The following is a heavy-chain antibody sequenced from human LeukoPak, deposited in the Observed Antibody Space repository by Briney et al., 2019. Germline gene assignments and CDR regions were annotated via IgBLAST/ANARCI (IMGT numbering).Heavy chain of an antibody. V-gene: IGHV1-69*13. CDR1: GGTFSSYA. J-gene: IGHJ6*04. CDR2: IIPIFGTA. D-gene: IGHD3-10*01. Sequence: GASVKVSCKASGGTFSSYAISWVRQAPGQGLEWMGGIIPIFGTANYAQKFQGRVTITADESTSTAYMELSSLRSEDTAVYYCARDLWFGELSYYGMDVWGKGTTVTVSS. CDR3: ARDLWFGELSYYGMDV.